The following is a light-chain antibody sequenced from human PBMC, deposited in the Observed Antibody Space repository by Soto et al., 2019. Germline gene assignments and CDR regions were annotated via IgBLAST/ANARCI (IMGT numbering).Light chain of an antibody. J-gene: IGLJ3*02. V-gene: IGLV6-57*01. Sequence: NFMLTQPHSVSESAGKTITISCTRSSGSIASNYVQWYQQRPGTSPTTVIYADNQRPSGVPDRFSGSIDRSSNSASLTISGLKTEDEADYYCQSYDSRNPWVFGGGTKLT. CDR1: SGSIASNY. CDR2: ADN. CDR3: QSYDSRNPWV.